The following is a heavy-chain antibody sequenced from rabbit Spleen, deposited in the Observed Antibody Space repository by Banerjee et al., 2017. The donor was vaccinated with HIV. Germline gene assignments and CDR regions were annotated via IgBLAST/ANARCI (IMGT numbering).Heavy chain of an antibody. CDR1: GVSFSSNYY. D-gene: IGHD4-1*01. CDR2: IDSGSSGFT. Sequence: QSLEESGGDLVKPGASLTLTCTASGVSFSSNYYMCWVRQAPGKGLEWIACIDSGSSGFTYFASWAKGRFTISKTSSTTVTLQVTSLTAADTATYFCARDSAGREDFNLWGPGTLVTVS. J-gene: IGHJ4*01. CDR3: ARDSAGREDFNL. V-gene: IGHV1S40*01.